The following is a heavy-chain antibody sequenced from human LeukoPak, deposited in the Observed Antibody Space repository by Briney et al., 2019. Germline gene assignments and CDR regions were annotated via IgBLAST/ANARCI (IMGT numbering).Heavy chain of an antibody. J-gene: IGHJ6*02. D-gene: IGHD2-2*01. CDR3: ARVPSSYYYGMDV. Sequence: ASVKVSCKASGYIFTDYYMHWVRQAPGQELGWMGRINPNSGGTNYAQKFQGRVTMTRDTSISTVYMELRSLRSEDTAVYFCARVPSSYYYGMDVWGQGTTVTVSS. CDR1: GYIFTDYY. V-gene: IGHV1/OR15-1*04. CDR2: INPNSGGT.